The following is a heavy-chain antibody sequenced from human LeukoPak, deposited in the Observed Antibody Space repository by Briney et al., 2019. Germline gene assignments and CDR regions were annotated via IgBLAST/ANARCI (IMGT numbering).Heavy chain of an antibody. Sequence: SVKVSCKASGGTFSSYAISWVRQAPGQGLEWMGGITPIFGTANYAQKFQGRVTITADESTSTAYMELSSLRSEDTAVYYCARAMLGQLVEFNWFDPWGQGTLVTVSS. CDR1: GGTFSSYA. D-gene: IGHD6-13*01. CDR3: ARAMLGQLVEFNWFDP. V-gene: IGHV1-69*01. CDR2: ITPIFGTA. J-gene: IGHJ5*02.